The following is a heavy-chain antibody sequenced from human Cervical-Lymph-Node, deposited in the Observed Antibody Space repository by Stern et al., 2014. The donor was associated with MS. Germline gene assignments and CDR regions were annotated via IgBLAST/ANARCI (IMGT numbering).Heavy chain of an antibody. D-gene: IGHD3-16*01. CDR2: ILHMLGTT. J-gene: IGHJ4*02. Sequence: VQLVQSGPEVKKPGSSVKLSCKASGGTFSDVVNCGRQAAGQGLDWMGGILHMLGTTNYAQKFQASVKITADETMTTGYMELTYLTSRDTALYYCGTTFHWGQGTLITVSS. V-gene: IGHV1-69*01. CDR1: GGTFSDV. CDR3: GTTFH.